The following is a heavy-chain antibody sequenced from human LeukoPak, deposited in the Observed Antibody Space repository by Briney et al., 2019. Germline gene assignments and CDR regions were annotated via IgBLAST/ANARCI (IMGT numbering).Heavy chain of an antibody. J-gene: IGHJ6*03. V-gene: IGHV4-38-2*02. D-gene: IGHD4-17*01. CDR2: IYRSGST. CDR1: NYSISNSLY. CDR3: ARGTYGYYMDV. Sequence: PSETLSLTCSGSNYSISNSLYWGWLRQPPGKGLEWIGSIYRSGSTFYNPSLKSRVTISLDTSKNQFSLKLSSVTAADTAVYFCARGTYGYYMDVWGKGNTVTVSS.